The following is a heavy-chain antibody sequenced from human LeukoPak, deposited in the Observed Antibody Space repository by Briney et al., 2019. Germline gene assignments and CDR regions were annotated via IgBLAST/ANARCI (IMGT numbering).Heavy chain of an antibody. CDR3: ARAVGYDILTGYYYY. J-gene: IGHJ4*02. CDR1: GDTFSSYA. Sequence: GSSVKVSCKASGDTFSSYALNWVRQAPGQGLEWMGGIIPIFGTANYAQKFQGRVTITADKSTSRAYMELSSLRSEDTAVYYCARAVGYDILTGYYYYWGQGTLVTVSS. CDR2: IIPIFGTA. V-gene: IGHV1-69*06. D-gene: IGHD3-9*01.